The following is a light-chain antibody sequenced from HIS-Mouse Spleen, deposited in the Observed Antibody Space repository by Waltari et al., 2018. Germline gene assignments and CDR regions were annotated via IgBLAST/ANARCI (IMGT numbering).Light chain of an antibody. V-gene: IGKV2-28*01. J-gene: IGKJ2*01. Sequence: DIVMTQSPLSLPVTPGEPASISCRSSQSLLHSNGYNYLDWYLMKPGQSPQLLIYLGSNRASGVPARFRRSGSGTDFTLKISIVEAEDVGVYYCMQALQTSYTFGQGTKLEIK. CDR2: LGS. CDR3: MQALQTSYT. CDR1: QSLLHSNGYNY.